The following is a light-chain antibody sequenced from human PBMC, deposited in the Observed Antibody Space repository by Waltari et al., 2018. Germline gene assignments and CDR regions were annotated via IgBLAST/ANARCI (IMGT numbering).Light chain of an antibody. CDR3: NSRDSSGNPYV. Sequence: SSELTQDPAVSVALGQTVRITCQGDSLRTYYANWYQQKPGQAPVLVIYGKKHRPSGIPDLLSASSSGNTASLTIAGAQAEDETDYYCNSRDSSGNPYVFGSGTKVTVL. CDR2: GKK. V-gene: IGLV3-19*01. J-gene: IGLJ1*01. CDR1: SLRTYY.